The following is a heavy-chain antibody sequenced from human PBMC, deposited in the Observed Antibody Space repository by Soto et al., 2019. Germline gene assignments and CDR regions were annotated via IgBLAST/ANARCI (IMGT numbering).Heavy chain of an antibody. CDR3: ARVRVRGVIDY. CDR1: GFTFSSYS. Sequence: PGRSLRLSCAASGFTFSSYSMNWVRQAPGKGLEWVSSISSSSSYIYYADSVKGRFTISRDNAKNSLYLQMNSLRAEDTAVYYCARVRVRGVIDYWGQGTLVTVSS. J-gene: IGHJ4*02. CDR2: ISSSSSYI. V-gene: IGHV3-21*01. D-gene: IGHD3-10*02.